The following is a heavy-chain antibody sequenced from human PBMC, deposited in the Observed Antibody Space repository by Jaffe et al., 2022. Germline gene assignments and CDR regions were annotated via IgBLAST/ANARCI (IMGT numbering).Heavy chain of an antibody. V-gene: IGHV4-39*01. CDR1: GGSISSSSYY. Sequence: QLQLQESGPGLVKPSETLSLTCTVSGGSISSSSYYWGWIRQPPGKGLEWIGSIYYSGSTYYNPSLKSRVTISVDTSKNQFSLKLSSVTAADTAVYYCARRKSITIFGVATNWFDPWGQGTLVTVSS. J-gene: IGHJ5*02. CDR2: IYYSGST. CDR3: ARRKSITIFGVATNWFDP. D-gene: IGHD3-3*01.